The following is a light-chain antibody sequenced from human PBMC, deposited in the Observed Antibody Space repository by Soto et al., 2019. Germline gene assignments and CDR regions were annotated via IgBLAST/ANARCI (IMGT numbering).Light chain of an antibody. CDR2: WAS. CDR1: QSILYSSDNKNY. CDR3: QQYYRTQLT. Sequence: DIVMTQSPDSLAVSLGERATINCKSSQSILYSSDNKNYLAWYQQKPGQPPKLLISWASTRESGVPDRFSGSGSGTDFTLTISSLQAEDVAVYYCQQYYRTQLTFGGGTKVEIK. V-gene: IGKV4-1*01. J-gene: IGKJ4*01.